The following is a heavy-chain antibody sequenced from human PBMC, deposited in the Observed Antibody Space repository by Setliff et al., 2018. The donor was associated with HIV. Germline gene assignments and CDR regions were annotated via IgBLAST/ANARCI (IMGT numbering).Heavy chain of an antibody. CDR2: FVPEHSET. CDR3: ATRGELLGRRASTVTVYYYYLDV. D-gene: IGHD4-17*01. J-gene: IGHJ6*03. CDR1: GSTLTELS. V-gene: IGHV1-24*01. Sequence: ASVKVSCKVSGSTLTELSIHWVRQAPGKGLEWMGGFVPEHSETIYAQKFQGRVTMTEDTSTDTAFMELSGLTSEDTAVYYCATRGELLGRRASTVTVYYYYLDVWGNGTTVTVSS.